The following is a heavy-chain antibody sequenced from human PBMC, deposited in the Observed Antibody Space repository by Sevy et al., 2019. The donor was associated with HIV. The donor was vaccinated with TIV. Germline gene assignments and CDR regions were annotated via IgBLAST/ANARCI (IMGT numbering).Heavy chain of an antibody. CDR1: GGSFSGFY. J-gene: IGHJ4*02. CDR2: INHIGST. D-gene: IGHD3-3*01. V-gene: IGHV4-34*01. Sequence: SETLSLTCAVYGGSFSGFYWTWIRQPPGKGLEWIGEINHIGSTTYNPSLKSRDTISVDTSKNQFSLKLSSVTAADTAVYYCARGQWELYYWGQGIQVTVSS. CDR3: ARGQWELYY.